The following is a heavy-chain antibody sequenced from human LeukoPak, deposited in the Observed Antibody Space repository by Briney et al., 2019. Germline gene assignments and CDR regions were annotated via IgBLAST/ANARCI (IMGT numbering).Heavy chain of an antibody. CDR1: GFTFSSYS. V-gene: IGHV3-48*01. CDR2: ISTSSNTI. J-gene: IGHJ4*02. Sequence: GGSLRLSCAASGFTFSSYSMNWVRQAPGKGLEWVSYISTSSNTIYYADSVKGRFTISRDNAKNSLYLQMNSLRAEDTAVYYCASGDSSGYYSAFDYWGQGTLVTVSS. CDR3: ASGDSSGYYSAFDY. D-gene: IGHD3-22*01.